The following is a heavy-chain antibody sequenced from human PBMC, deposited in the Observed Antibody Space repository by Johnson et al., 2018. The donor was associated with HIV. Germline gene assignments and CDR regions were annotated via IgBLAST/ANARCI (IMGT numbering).Heavy chain of an antibody. CDR3: ARDWTVIVGAKDAFDI. Sequence: QVQLVESGGGLVQPGGSLRLSCAASGFTFSSYAMHWVRQAPGKGLEYVSAISSNGGSTYYANSVKGRFTISRDNSKNTLYLQMNSLRAEDTAVYYCARDWTVIVGAKDAFDIWGQGTMVTVSS. J-gene: IGHJ3*02. CDR2: ISSNGGST. CDR1: GFTFSSYA. V-gene: IGHV3-64*04. D-gene: IGHD1-26*01.